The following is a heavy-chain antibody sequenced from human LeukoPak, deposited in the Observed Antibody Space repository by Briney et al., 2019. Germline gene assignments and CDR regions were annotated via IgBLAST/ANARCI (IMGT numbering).Heavy chain of an antibody. D-gene: IGHD6-25*01. CDR1: GFTFSGYA. V-gene: IGHV3-23*01. CDR3: VRRGIAAALGTFEI. CDR2: ISDSAANT. Sequence: GGSLRLSCAASGFTFSGYAFSWVRQAPGKGLEWVSSISDSAANTYYADSVKGRFTISRDNSETTLYLQMNSLRAEDTAVYYCVRRGIAAALGTFEIWGPGTMVTVSS. J-gene: IGHJ3*02.